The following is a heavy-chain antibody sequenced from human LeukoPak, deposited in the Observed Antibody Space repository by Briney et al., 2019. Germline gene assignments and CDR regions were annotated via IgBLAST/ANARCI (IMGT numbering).Heavy chain of an antibody. V-gene: IGHV4-34*01. Sequence: PSETLSLTCAVYGGSFSGYYWSWIRQPPGKGLEWIGEINHSGSTNYNPCLKSRVTISVDTSKNQFSLKLSSVTAADTAVYYCARHPLGYGPRYSGSHSPIDYWGQGTLVTVSS. CDR2: INHSGST. D-gene: IGHD1-26*01. CDR1: GGSFSGYY. J-gene: IGHJ4*02. CDR3: ARHPLGYGPRYSGSHSPIDY.